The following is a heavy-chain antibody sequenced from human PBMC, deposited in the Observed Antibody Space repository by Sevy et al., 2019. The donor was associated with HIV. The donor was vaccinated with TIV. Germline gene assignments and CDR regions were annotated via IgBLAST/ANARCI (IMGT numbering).Heavy chain of an antibody. Sequence: GGSLRLSCAASGFTFSSYAMHWVRQAPGKGLEWVAVISYDGSNKYYAYSVKGRFTISRDNSKNTLYLQMNSLRAEDTAVYYCARDAAAADKYAFDIWGQGTMVTVS. D-gene: IGHD6-13*01. V-gene: IGHV3-30-3*01. CDR3: ARDAAAADKYAFDI. CDR2: ISYDGSNK. J-gene: IGHJ3*02. CDR1: GFTFSSYA.